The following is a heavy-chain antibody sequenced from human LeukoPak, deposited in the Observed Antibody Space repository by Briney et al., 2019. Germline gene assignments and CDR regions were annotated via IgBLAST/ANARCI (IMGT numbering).Heavy chain of an antibody. J-gene: IGHJ4*02. CDR1: GFTFSSYG. CDR3: ARDREEYCSGGSCTNFDF. Sequence: PGGSLRLSCAASGFTFSSYGMHWVRQAPGKGLECVAFMRYDENNKYYADSVKGRFTISRHNAKKSLYLQMNSLRAEDTAVYYCARDREEYCSGGSCTNFDFWGQGALVTVSS. V-gene: IGHV3-30*02. D-gene: IGHD2-15*01. CDR2: MRYDENNK.